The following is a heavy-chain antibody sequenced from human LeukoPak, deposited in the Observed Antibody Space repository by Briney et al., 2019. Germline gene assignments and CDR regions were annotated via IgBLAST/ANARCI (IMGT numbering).Heavy chain of an antibody. Sequence: ASVRVSCKASGYTFTSYGISWVRQAPGQGLEWMGWINPNSGGTNYAQKFQGRVTMTRDTSISTAYMELSRLRSDDTAVYYCARVKSSWTPISAFDYWGQGTLVTVSS. J-gene: IGHJ4*02. D-gene: IGHD3-10*01. CDR3: ARVKSSWTPISAFDY. CDR2: INPNSGGT. V-gene: IGHV1-2*02. CDR1: GYTFTSYG.